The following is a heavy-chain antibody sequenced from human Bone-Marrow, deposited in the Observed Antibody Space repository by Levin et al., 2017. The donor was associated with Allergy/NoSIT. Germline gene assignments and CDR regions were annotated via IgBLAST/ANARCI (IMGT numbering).Heavy chain of an antibody. CDR3: AKTYTGYSIDY. CDR2: IVGSGDTT. CDR1: GFTFSNFA. D-gene: IGHD5-12*01. V-gene: IGHV3-23*01. Sequence: GGSLRLSCAASGFTFSNFAMSWVRQPPGKGLEWVSAIVGSGDTTFYADSVKGRLSISRDNFKDTLYLQMNSLRAEDTAVYFCAKTYTGYSIDYWGQGTLVTVSS. J-gene: IGHJ4*02.